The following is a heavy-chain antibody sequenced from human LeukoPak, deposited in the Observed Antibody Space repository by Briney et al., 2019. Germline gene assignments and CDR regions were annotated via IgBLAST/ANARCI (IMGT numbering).Heavy chain of an antibody. J-gene: IGHJ4*02. CDR1: GGSFSGYY. CDR3: ARDRRFLEWLLSYYFDY. D-gene: IGHD3-3*01. V-gene: IGHV4-34*01. Sequence: SETLSLTCAVYGGSFSGYYWSWIRQPPGKGLEWIGEINHSGSTNYNPSLKSRVTISVDTSKNQFSLKLSSVTAADTAVYYCARDRRFLEWLLSYYFDYWGQGTLVTVSS. CDR2: INHSGST.